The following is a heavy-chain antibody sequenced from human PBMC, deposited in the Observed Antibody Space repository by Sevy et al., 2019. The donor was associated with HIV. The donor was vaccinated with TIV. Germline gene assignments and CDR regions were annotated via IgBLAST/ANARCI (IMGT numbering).Heavy chain of an antibody. CDR3: ASSDATSRFGSYYFAMDF. Sequence: GGSLRLSCAVSGFTFNTYNMNWVRQAPGKGLEWVSYISYTSTTIYYADSVRGRFTISRDNAKNTLYLQMNSLRDEDTAVYYCASSDATSRFGSYYFAMDFWGQGTSVTVSS. D-gene: IGHD3-10*01. J-gene: IGHJ6*02. CDR2: ISYTSTTI. CDR1: GFTFNTYN. V-gene: IGHV3-48*02.